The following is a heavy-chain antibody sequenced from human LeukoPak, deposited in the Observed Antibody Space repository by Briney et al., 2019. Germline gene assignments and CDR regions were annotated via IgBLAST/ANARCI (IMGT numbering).Heavy chain of an antibody. CDR1: GGTFSSYA. CDR3: ARSLEYQLPYNYYYMDV. CDR2: IIPIFGTA. J-gene: IGHJ6*03. Sequence: SVKVSCTASGGTFSSYAISWVRQAPGQGLEWMGGIIPIFGTANYAQKFQGRVTITADESTSTAYMELSSLRSEDTAVYYCARSLEYQLPYNYYYMDVXGKXTXXXVXS. D-gene: IGHD2-2*02. V-gene: IGHV1-69*13.